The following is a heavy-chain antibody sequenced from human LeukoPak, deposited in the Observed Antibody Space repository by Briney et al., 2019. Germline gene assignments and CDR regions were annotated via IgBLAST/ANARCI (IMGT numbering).Heavy chain of an antibody. D-gene: IGHD5-12*01. V-gene: IGHV1-18*01. CDR3: ARDRPDIVATTYYFDY. J-gene: IGHJ4*02. CDR2: ISTYNGNT. CDR1: GYTFTSYG. Sequence: ASVKVSCKASGYTFTSYGISWVRQAPGQGLEWMGWISTYNGNTNYAQKVQGRVTMTTDTSTSTACMELRSLRSDDTAVYYCARDRPDIVATTYYFDYWGQGILVTVSS.